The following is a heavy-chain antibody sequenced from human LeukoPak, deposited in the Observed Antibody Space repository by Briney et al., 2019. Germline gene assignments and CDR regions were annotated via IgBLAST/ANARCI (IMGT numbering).Heavy chain of an antibody. CDR2: IDWDHDT. D-gene: IGHD4-11*01. J-gene: IGHJ4*02. CDR1: GFSLRTAGMC. CDR3: ARNQDDYNYYDY. Sequence: SGPALVEPTQTLTLTCTFSGFSLRTAGMCVSWIRQSRGKAQEWLARIDWDHDTYYSTSLKTRLTISKDTSKNQVVLTMTNMDPVDTATYYCARNQDDYNYYDYWGQGTLVTVSS. V-gene: IGHV2-70*11.